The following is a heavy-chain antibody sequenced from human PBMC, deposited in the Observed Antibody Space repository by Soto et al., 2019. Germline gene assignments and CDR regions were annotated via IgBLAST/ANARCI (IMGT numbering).Heavy chain of an antibody. J-gene: IGHJ4*02. CDR2: TRADNGDV. D-gene: IGHD3-22*01. CDR1: GYTFTMYG. V-gene: IGHV1-18*04. Sequence: GASVKVSCKASGYTFTMYGLSWVRQAPGQGPEWMGWTRADNGDVRYAEKFRGRLTLTTDTSTNTAYMELRSLRSYDTAVYFGARDDGSGYYWTGDDWGRGTLVTDS. CDR3: ARDDGSGYYWTGDD.